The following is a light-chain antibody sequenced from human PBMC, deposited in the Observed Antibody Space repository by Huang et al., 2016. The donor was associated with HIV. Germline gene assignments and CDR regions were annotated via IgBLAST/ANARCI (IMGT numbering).Light chain of an antibody. J-gene: IGKJ5*01. CDR1: QSITRY. Sequence: DIQMTQSPSSLSASVGDRVTITCRASQSITRYLTWYQQKTGKAPKLLIYAASSLHGGVPSRFSGSGSGTDFTLTISSLQSEDFATYFCQQSFSTPTFGQGTRLEIK. CDR3: QQSFSTPT. V-gene: IGKV1-39*01. CDR2: AAS.